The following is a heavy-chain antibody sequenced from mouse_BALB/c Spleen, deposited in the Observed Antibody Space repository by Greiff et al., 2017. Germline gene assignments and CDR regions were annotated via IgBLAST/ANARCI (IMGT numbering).Heavy chain of an antibody. CDR1: GYSITSDYA. CDR3: ARRGSYYDYDGDY. J-gene: IGHJ2*01. CDR2: ISYSGST. Sequence: EVKLVESGPGLVKPSQSLSLTCTVTGYSITSDYAWNWIRQFPGNKLEWMGYISYSGSTSYNPSLKSRISITRDTSKNQFFLQLNSVTTEDTATYYCARRGSYYDYDGDYWGQGTTLTVSS. D-gene: IGHD2-4*01. V-gene: IGHV3-2*02.